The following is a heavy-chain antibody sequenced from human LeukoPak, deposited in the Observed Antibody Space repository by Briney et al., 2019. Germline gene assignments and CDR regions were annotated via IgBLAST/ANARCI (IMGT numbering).Heavy chain of an antibody. CDR1: GFTFSSYS. D-gene: IGHD3-10*01. J-gene: IGHJ5*02. V-gene: IGHV3-21*01. CDR2: ISSSSGYI. Sequence: GGSLRLSCAASGFTFSSYSMNWVRQAPGKGLEWVSSISSSSGYIYYADSVKGRFTISRDNAKNSLYLQMNSLRAEDTAVYYCAKKNLESGNWFDPWGQGTLVTVSS. CDR3: AKKNLESGNWFDP.